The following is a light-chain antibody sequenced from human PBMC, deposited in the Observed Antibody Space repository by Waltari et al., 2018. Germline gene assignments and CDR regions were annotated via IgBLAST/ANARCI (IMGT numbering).Light chain of an antibody. V-gene: IGKV1-39*01. CDR1: QNIRTH. Sequence: DIQMTQSPSSLSASVGDTVTVPPRASQNIRTHLNWYQQKPATAPKLPIYAASTLHRGVPSRFSASASGTDFTLTVTNLQPDDFAVYFCQQSFSSPWTFGQGTRV. CDR3: QQSFSSPWT. J-gene: IGKJ1*01. CDR2: AAS.